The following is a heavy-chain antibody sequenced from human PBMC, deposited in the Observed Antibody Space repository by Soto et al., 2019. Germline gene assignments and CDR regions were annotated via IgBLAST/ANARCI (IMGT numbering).Heavy chain of an antibody. Sequence: PGGSLRLSCAASGFTFSSYAMSWVRQAPGKGLEWVSAISGSGGSTYYADSVKGRFTISRDNSKNTLYLQMNSLRAEDTAVYYCAKVGVVLWSPANFDYWGQGTLVTVSS. CDR3: AKVGVVLWSPANFDY. V-gene: IGHV3-23*01. CDR1: GFTFSSYA. J-gene: IGHJ4*02. CDR2: ISGSGGST. D-gene: IGHD5-18*01.